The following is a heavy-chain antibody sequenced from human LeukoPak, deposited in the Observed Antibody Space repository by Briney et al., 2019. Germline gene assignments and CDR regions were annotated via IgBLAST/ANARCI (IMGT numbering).Heavy chain of an antibody. CDR2: IGTSSTTI. V-gene: IGHV3-48*01. J-gene: IGHJ4*02. Sequence: GGSLRLSCAASGFTFSSYTMNWVRQPPGKGLEWVSNIGTSSTTIYYADSVKGRFTISRDNAKNSLYLQMNSLRADDTAVYYCAKEIKDQYCSGTQNCLFDYWGQGTLVTVSS. CDR1: GFTFSSYT. D-gene: IGHD2-2*01. CDR3: AKEIKDQYCSGTQNCLFDY.